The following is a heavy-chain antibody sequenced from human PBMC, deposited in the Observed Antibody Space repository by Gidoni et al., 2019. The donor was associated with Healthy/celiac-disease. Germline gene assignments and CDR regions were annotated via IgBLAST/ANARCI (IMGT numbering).Heavy chain of an antibody. J-gene: IGHJ5*02. D-gene: IGHD6-19*01. CDR2: IKSKTDGGTT. CDR1: VFTYSNAW. V-gene: IGHV3-15*07. CDR3: TTIIAVAPQPVS. Sequence: EVQLVESGGGLVTPGGSLRLSCAASVFTYSNAWMNWVRQAPGKGLEWVGRIKSKTDGGTTDYAAPVKGRFTISRDDSKNTLYLQMNSLKTEDTAVYYCTTIIAVAPQPVSWGQGTLVTVSS.